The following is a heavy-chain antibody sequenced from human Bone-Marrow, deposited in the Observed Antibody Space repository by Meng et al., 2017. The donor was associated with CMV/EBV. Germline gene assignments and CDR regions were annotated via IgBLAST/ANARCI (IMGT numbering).Heavy chain of an antibody. CDR2: IGNAGDT. D-gene: IGHD2-21*01. Sequence: GGSLRLSCATSGFSFTYYDMHWVRQAPGKGLEWVSGIGNAGDTYYPGSVKGRFTISRDNSNNTLYLQMNSLRAEDTAVYYCARDRGYCGGDCYFYAFDIWGQGAMVTVSS. CDR3: ARDRGYCGGDCYFYAFDI. V-gene: IGHV3-13*01. CDR1: GFSFTYYD. J-gene: IGHJ3*02.